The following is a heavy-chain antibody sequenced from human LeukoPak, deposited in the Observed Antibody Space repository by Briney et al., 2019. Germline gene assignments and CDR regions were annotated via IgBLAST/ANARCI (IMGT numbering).Heavy chain of an antibody. V-gene: IGHV4-34*01. CDR3: ARVLEGSSGQHWYFDL. D-gene: IGHD6-19*01. J-gene: IGHJ2*01. CDR1: GGSFSGYS. CDR2: INHSGST. Sequence: KPSETLSLTRAVYGGSFSGYSWSWIRQPPGKGLEWVGGINHSGSTNYDPSLKSRVTISVDTSKNQFSLRLSSVTAADTAVYYCARVLEGSSGQHWYFDLWGRGTLVTVSS.